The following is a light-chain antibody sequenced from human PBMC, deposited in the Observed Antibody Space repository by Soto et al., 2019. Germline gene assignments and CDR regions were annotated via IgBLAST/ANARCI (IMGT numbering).Light chain of an antibody. CDR3: QQSYSTPQT. Sequence: GDRVTITCRASQSISSYLNWYQQKPGKAPKLLIYAASSLQSGVPSRFSGSGSGTDLTITISSLQPEDFETYYCQQSYSTPQTFGQGTKVDIK. CDR1: QSISSY. J-gene: IGKJ1*01. CDR2: AAS. V-gene: IGKV1-39*01.